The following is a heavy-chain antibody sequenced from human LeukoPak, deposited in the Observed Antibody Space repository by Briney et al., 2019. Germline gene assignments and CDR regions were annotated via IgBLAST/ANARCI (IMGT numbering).Heavy chain of an antibody. V-gene: IGHV4-39*01. CDR3: AGGAFDI. D-gene: IGHD3-16*01. Sequence: ETLFLTCTVSGGSISSSSYYWGWIRQPPGKGLEWIGSIYYSGSTYYNPSLKSRVTISVDTSKNQFSLKLSSVTAADTAVYYCAGGAFDIWGQGTMVTVSS. J-gene: IGHJ3*02. CDR1: GGSISSSSYY. CDR2: IYYSGST.